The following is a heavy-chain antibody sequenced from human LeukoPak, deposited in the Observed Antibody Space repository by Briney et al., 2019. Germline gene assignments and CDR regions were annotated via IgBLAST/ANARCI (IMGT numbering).Heavy chain of an antibody. CDR1: GYTFTSYD. CDR3: ATGNSGSYSFDY. V-gene: IGHV1-8*01. Sequence: ASVKVSCKASGYTFTSYDINWVRQATGQGLEWMGWMNPNSGNTGYAQKFQGRVTMTRNTSISTAYMELSSLRSEDTAVYYCATGNSGSYSFDYWGQGTLVTVSS. CDR2: MNPNSGNT. J-gene: IGHJ4*02. D-gene: IGHD1-26*01.